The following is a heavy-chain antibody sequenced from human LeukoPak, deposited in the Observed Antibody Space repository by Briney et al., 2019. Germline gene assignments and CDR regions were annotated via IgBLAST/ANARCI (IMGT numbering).Heavy chain of an antibody. D-gene: IGHD1-26*01. Sequence: GGSLRLSCAASGFTFSYYSMNWVRQAPGKGLECISYISSASGTIYYADSVQGRFTISRDNAKDSLYLQMSSLRAEDTAVYFCARDRDSGSHKNDYWGQGTLVTVSS. J-gene: IGHJ4*02. CDR2: ISSASGTI. CDR3: ARDRDSGSHKNDY. V-gene: IGHV3-48*04. CDR1: GFTFSYYS.